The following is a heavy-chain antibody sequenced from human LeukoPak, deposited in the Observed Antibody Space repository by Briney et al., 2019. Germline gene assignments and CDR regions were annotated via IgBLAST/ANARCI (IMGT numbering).Heavy chain of an antibody. CDR2: IYYSGST. CDR1: GGSISSYY. D-gene: IGHD1-26*01. J-gene: IGHJ4*02. Sequence: PSETLSLTCTVSGGSISSYYWSWIRQPPGKGLEWIGYIYYSGSTNYNPSLKSRVTISVDTSKNQFSLKLSSVTAADTAVYYCARSSGSYLGDFDYWGQGTLVTVSS. CDR3: ARSSGSYLGDFDY. V-gene: IGHV4-59*08.